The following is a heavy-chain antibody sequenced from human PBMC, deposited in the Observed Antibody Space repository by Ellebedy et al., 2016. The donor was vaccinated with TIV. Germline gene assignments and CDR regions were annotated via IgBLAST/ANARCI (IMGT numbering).Heavy chain of an antibody. V-gene: IGHV3-48*04. CDR3: ARGSDAFDI. Sequence: GESLKISCAASGFTFSSFSMNWVRQAPGKGLESISYISSSRDTIYYADSLKGRFTVSRDNARKSLYLQMDSLRPEDTAVYYCARGSDAFDIWGQGTMVTVSS. CDR1: GFTFSSFS. J-gene: IGHJ3*02. CDR2: ISSSRDTI.